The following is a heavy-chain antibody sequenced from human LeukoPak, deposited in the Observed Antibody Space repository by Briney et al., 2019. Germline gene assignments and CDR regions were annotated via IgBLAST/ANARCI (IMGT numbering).Heavy chain of an antibody. V-gene: IGHV4-59*01. CDR3: ARVILEPLGSYYYGMDV. J-gene: IGHJ6*02. CDR1: GGSISSYY. Sequence: SETLSPTCTVSGGSISSYYWSWIRQPPGKGLEWIGYIYYSGSTNYNPSLKSRVTISVDTSKNQFSLKLSSVTAADTAVYYCARVILEPLGSYYYGMDVWGQGTTVTVSS. CDR2: IYYSGST. D-gene: IGHD3-3*01.